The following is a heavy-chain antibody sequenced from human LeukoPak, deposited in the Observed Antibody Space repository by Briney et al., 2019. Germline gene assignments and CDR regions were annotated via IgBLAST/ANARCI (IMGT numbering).Heavy chain of an antibody. CDR1: GFAFSGFA. Sequence: PGGFLRLSCSASGFAFSGFAMGWVRQAPGKGLEWVSSISGSGGNTYYADSVEGRFTISRDNSNNTLSLQMNSLRADDTALYYCARGRGGDSVPSRFDYWGQGTLVIVSS. D-gene: IGHD2-21*02. CDR3: ARGRGGDSVPSRFDY. V-gene: IGHV3-23*01. CDR2: ISGSGGNT. J-gene: IGHJ4*02.